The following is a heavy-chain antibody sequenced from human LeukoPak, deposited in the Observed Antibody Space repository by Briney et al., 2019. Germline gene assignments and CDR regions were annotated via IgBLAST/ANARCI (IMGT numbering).Heavy chain of an antibody. J-gene: IGHJ5*02. Sequence: PSETLSLTCTVSGGSISSGSYYWSWIRQPAGKGLEWIGRIYTSGSTNYNPSLKSRVTISVDTSKNQFSLKLSSVTAADTAVYYCARDLVATRSWFDPWGQGTLVTVSS. D-gene: IGHD5-12*01. CDR1: GGSISSGSYY. V-gene: IGHV4-61*02. CDR3: ARDLVATRSWFDP. CDR2: IYTSGST.